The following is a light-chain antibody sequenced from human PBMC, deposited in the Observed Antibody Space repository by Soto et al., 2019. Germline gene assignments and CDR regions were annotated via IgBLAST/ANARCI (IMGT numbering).Light chain of an antibody. CDR2: EVS. J-gene: IGLJ1*01. CDR3: ISYTGSSYV. CDR1: GSDVGDYNY. V-gene: IGLV2-8*01. Sequence: QSALTQPPSASGSPGQSVTISCTGTGSDVGDYNYVSWYQQHPGKAPKLMIYEVSKRPSGVPDRFSGCKSGNTASLTFSGLQAEDEANYYCISYTGSSYVFGSGTKLTVL.